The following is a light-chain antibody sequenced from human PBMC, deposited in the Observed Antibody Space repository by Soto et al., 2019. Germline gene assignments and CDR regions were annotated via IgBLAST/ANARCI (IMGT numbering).Light chain of an antibody. CDR3: QPHNNWPVVT. V-gene: IGKV3-15*01. CDR1: RSISNN. J-gene: IGKJ4*01. Sequence: MVMTQSPAPLSVSPGERVTLSCRASRSISNNLAWYQQKPGQAPRLLIYGASTRATGIPARFSGSRSGTECTLTINSLQSEDFAMYYCQPHNNWPVVTFGGGTRVEIK. CDR2: GAS.